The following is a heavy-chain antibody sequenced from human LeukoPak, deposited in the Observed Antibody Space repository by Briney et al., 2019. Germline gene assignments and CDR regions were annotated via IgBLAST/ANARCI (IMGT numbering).Heavy chain of an antibody. Sequence: KASETLSLTCTVSGGSISSYYWSWIRQPAGKGLEWIGRIYTSGSTDYNPSLKSRVTMSVDTSKNQFSLKLSSVTAADTAVYYCARDIPPMLGSYWFDPWGQGTLVTVSS. D-gene: IGHD3-16*01. J-gene: IGHJ5*02. CDR3: ARDIPPMLGSYWFDP. CDR2: IYTSGST. V-gene: IGHV4-4*07. CDR1: GGSISSYY.